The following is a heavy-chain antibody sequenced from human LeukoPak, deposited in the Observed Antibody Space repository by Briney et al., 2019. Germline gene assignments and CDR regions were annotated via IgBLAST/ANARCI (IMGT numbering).Heavy chain of an antibody. CDR1: VYTFTGYY. J-gene: IGHJ4*02. V-gene: IGHV1-2*02. CDR3: AREAIAARRRGFDY. D-gene: IGHD6-6*01. Sequence: GASVKVSCKASVYTFTGYYMHWVRQAPGQGLEWMGWINPNSGGTNYAQKFQGGVTMTRDTSISTAYMELSRLRSDDTAVYYCAREAIAARRRGFDYWGQGTLVTVSS. CDR2: INPNSGGT.